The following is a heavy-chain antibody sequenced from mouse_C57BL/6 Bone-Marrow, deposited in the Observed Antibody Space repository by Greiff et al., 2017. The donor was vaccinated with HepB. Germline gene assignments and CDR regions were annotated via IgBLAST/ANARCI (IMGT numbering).Heavy chain of an antibody. CDR1: GYTFTSYW. CDR2: IHPNSGST. CDR3: ASSQRFYYAMDY. V-gene: IGHV1-64*01. Sequence: VQLQQSGAELVKPGASVKLSCKASGYTFTSYWVHWVKQRPGQGLEWIGMIHPNSGSTNYNEKFKSKATLTVDKSSSTAYMQLSSLTSEDSAVYYCASSQRFYYAMDYWGQGTSVTVSS. J-gene: IGHJ4*01. D-gene: IGHD6-2*01.